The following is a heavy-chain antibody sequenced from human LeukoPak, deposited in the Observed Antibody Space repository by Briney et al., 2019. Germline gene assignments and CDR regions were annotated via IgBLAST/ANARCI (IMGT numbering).Heavy chain of an antibody. CDR1: GFTFSSYA. CDR3: ARRHDSSGYYGYYFDY. D-gene: IGHD3-22*01. V-gene: IGHV3-64*01. Sequence: SGGSLRLSCAASGFTFSSYAMHWARQAPGKGLEYVSAISSNGGSTYYANSVKGRFTISRDNSKNTLYLQMGSLRAEDMAVYYCARRHDSSGYYGYYFDYWGQGTLVTVSS. J-gene: IGHJ4*02. CDR2: ISSNGGST.